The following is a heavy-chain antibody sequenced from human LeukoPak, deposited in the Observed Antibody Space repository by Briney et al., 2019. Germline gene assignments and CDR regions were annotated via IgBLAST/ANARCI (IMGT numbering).Heavy chain of an antibody. V-gene: IGHV4-34*01. CDR1: GGSFSGYC. D-gene: IGHD3-22*01. J-gene: IGHJ4*02. CDR2: INHSGST. Sequence: PSETLSLTRAVYGGSFSGYCWSWIRQPPGKGLEWIGEINHSGSTNYNPSLKSRVTISVDTSKNQFSLKLSSVTAADTAVYYCARNPYYYDSSGSLYYFDYWGQGTLVTVSS. CDR3: ARNPYYYDSSGSLYYFDY.